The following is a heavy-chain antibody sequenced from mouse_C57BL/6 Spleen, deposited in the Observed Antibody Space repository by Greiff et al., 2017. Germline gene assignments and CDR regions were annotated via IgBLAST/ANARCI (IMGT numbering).Heavy chain of an antibody. CDR3: ARRGDGYYEDYAMDD. CDR2: IYPRSGNT. D-gene: IGHD2-3*01. J-gene: IGHJ4*01. CDR1: GYTFTSYG. V-gene: IGHV1-81*01. Sequence: VQLQESGAELARPGASVKLSCKASGYTFTSYGISWVKQRTGQGLEWIGEIYPRSGNTYYNEKFKGKATLTADKSSSTAYMELRSLTSEDSAVYFCARRGDGYYEDYAMDDWGQGTSVTVSS.